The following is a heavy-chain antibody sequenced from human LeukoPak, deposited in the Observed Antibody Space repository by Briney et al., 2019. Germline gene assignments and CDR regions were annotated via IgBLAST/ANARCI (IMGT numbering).Heavy chain of an antibody. D-gene: IGHD3-22*01. Sequence: GGSLRLSCAASGFTFDDYAMHWVRQAPGKGLEWVANIKQDESKKNYVDSVKGRFTISRDNAKNSLYLQMNSLRAEDTAVYYCAAPLDYYDSSGYHQGGDWGQGTLVTVSS. CDR1: GFTFDDYA. V-gene: IGHV3-7*03. CDR3: AAPLDYYDSSGYHQGGD. CDR2: IKQDESKK. J-gene: IGHJ4*02.